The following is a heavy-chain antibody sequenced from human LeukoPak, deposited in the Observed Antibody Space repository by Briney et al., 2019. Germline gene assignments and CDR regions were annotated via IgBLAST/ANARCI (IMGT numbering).Heavy chain of an antibody. V-gene: IGHV3-11*05. CDR2: ISSTSSHT. J-gene: IGHJ5*02. Sequence: PAGSLRLSCAASGLTFSDSYMSWIRQAAGKGLEWISYISSTSSHTNYADSVKGRFTISRDNAKRSLYLQMNSLRAEDTAVYYCARGSARWFDPWGQGTLVTVSS. CDR1: GLTFSDSY. CDR3: ARGSARWFDP.